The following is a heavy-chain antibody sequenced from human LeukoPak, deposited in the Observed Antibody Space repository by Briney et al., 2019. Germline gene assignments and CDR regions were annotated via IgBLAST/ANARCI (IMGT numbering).Heavy chain of an antibody. CDR3: AREGCSSTSCLDY. Sequence: GGSLRLSCAASGFTFSSYSMNWVRQAPGKGLEWVSYISSSSSTIYYADSVKGRFTISRDNAKNSLYLQMNSLRAEDTAVYYCAREGCSSTSCLDYWGQGTLVTVSS. J-gene: IGHJ4*02. V-gene: IGHV3-48*01. CDR1: GFTFSSYS. D-gene: IGHD2-2*01. CDR2: ISSSSSTI.